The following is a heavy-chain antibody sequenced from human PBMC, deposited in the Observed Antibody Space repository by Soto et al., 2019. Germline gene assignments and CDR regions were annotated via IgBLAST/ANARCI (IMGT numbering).Heavy chain of an antibody. CDR2: INHSGST. D-gene: IGHD6-19*01. V-gene: IGHV4-34*01. CDR3: ATTAVAGTHDAFDI. J-gene: IGHJ3*02. CDR1: GGSFSGYY. Sequence: QVQLQQWGAGLLKPSETLSLTCAVYGGSFSGYYWSWIRQPPGKGLEWIGEINHSGSTNYNPSLKSRVTISVDTSKNQFSLKLSSVTAADTAVYYCATTAVAGTHDAFDIWGQGTMVTVSS.